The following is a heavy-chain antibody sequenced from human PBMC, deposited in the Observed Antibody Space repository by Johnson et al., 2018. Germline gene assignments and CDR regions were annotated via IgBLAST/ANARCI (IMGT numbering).Heavy chain of an antibody. J-gene: IGHJ6*03. D-gene: IGHD3-10*01. Sequence: QVQLVESGGGVVQPGRSLRLSCAASGFTFFNYAMHWVRQAPGTGLAWVAVISYDGNNKYYTDSVKGRFTISRDNAKATRYLQMNSRKTEDTAVYYCAKDGYGSGTKYYSFSYMDVWGRGTTVTVSS. CDR2: ISYDGNNK. V-gene: IGHV3-30-3*02. CDR3: AKDGYGSGTKYYSFSYMDV. CDR1: GFTFFNYA.